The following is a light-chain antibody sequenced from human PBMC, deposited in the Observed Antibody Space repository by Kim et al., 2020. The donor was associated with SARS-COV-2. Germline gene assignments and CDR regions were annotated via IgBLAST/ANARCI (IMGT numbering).Light chain of an antibody. CDR3: QRRDNWPLYT. Sequence: EIVLTQSPATLSLSPGERATLSCRTSQNINSHLVWYQHKAGQAPRLLIYDASTRVAGIPARFSGSGSETDFTLTISSLEPEDFAVYYCQRRDNWPLYTFGQGTKLEI. CDR1: QNINSH. CDR2: DAS. V-gene: IGKV3-11*01. J-gene: IGKJ2*01.